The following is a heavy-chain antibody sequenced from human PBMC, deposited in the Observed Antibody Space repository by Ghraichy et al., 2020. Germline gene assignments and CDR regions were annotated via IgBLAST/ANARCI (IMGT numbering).Heavy chain of an antibody. D-gene: IGHD6-13*01. CDR1: GGTFSSYA. V-gene: IGHV1-69*13. CDR3: ARAPIIAAAGYDAFDI. Sequence: SVKVSCKASGGTFSSYAISWVRQAPGQGLEWMGGIIPIFGTANYAQKFQGRVTITADESTSTAYMELSSLRSEDTAVYYCARAPIIAAAGYDAFDIWGQGTMVTVSS. CDR2: IIPIFGTA. J-gene: IGHJ3*02.